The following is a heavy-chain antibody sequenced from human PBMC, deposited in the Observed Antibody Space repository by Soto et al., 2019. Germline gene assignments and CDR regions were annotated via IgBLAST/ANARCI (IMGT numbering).Heavy chain of an antibody. Sequence: GGSLRLSCAASGITFSSFAMSWVRQAPGKGLDWVSAISGSGGSTYSADSVKGRFTISRDNSKNTLYLQMSSLRAEDTAVYYCAGGFPASKCSPPDFWGQGSLVTVSS. CDR1: GITFSSFA. CDR2: ISGSGGST. CDR3: AGGFPASKCSPPDF. J-gene: IGHJ4*02. V-gene: IGHV3-23*01. D-gene: IGHD2-2*01.